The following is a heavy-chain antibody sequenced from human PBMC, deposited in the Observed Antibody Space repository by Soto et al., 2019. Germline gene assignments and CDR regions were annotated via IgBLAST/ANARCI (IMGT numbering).Heavy chain of an antibody. Sequence: VQLVESGGGVVQRGRSLRLSCADSGFTFSDYAMHWVRLAPGKGLEWVAVVSHDGRNTHYADSVKSRFTISRDSSKNTVALEMTSLGDEDTAVYYCEKGGRQWLVTSDFNYWGQGALVTVSA. CDR1: GFTFSDYA. V-gene: IGHV3-30*18. D-gene: IGHD6-19*01. J-gene: IGHJ4*02. CDR3: EKGGRQWLVTSDFNY. CDR2: VSHDGRNT.